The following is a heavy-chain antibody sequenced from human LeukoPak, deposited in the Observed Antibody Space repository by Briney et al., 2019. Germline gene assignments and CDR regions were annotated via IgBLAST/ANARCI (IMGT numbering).Heavy chain of an antibody. J-gene: IGHJ4*02. V-gene: IGHV6-1*01. Sequence: SQTLSLTCAISGNSVSSNSAAWNWIRQSPSRGLEWLGRTYYRSKWFNDYAVSVKSRITIIPDTSKSHFSLHLNSVTPEDTALYYCARDIDGSGDPAFDCWGQGTLVTVSS. CDR1: GNSVSSNSAA. CDR2: TYYRSKWFN. D-gene: IGHD6-19*01. CDR3: ARDIDGSGDPAFDC.